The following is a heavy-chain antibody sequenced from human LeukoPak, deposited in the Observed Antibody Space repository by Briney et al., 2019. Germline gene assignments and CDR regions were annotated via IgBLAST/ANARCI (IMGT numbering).Heavy chain of an antibody. Sequence: GGSLRLSCAASGFTFSSYSMNWVRQAPGKGLEWVSYISSSSSTIYYADSVKGRFTISRDNAKNSLYLQMNSLRAEDTAVYYCASKTSDFWSGYYGYWGQGTLVTVSS. D-gene: IGHD3-3*01. J-gene: IGHJ4*02. V-gene: IGHV3-48*01. CDR1: GFTFSSYS. CDR3: ASKTSDFWSGYYGY. CDR2: ISSSSSTI.